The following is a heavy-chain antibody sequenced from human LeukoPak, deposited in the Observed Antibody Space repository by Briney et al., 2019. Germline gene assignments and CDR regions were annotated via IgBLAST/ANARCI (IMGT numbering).Heavy chain of an antibody. D-gene: IGHD3-10*01. CDR3: AKSASGSLFGGCDY. J-gene: IGHJ4*02. CDR2: ISGSGGST. Sequence: PGGSLRLSCAASGFTFSSYAMSWVRQAPGKGLEWVSAISGSGGSTYYADSVKGRFTISRDNSKNTLYLQMNSLRAEDTAVYHCAKSASGSLFGGCDYWGQGTLVTVSS. V-gene: IGHV3-23*01. CDR1: GFTFSSYA.